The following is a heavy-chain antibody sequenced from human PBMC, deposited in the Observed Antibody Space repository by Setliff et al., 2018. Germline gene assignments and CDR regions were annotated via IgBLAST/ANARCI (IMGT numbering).Heavy chain of an antibody. CDR2: IANGGSPI. CDR3: VSGHASGTRGY. D-gene: IGHD1-26*01. J-gene: IGHJ4*02. V-gene: IGHV3-48*01. CDR1: GFTFNNYA. Sequence: GGSLRLSCAASGFTFNNYAMTWVRQAPGKGLEWLSYIANGGSPIYYAYSVKGRFTISRDNAKNSVYLQMNSLRVEDTAVYYCVSGHASGTRGYWGQGTLVTVSS.